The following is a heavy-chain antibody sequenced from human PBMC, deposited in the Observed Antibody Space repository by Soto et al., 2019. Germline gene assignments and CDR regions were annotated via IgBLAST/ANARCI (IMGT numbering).Heavy chain of an antibody. CDR3: ATRDTGRVY. CDR2: SHQSGNT. Sequence: QVQLQESGPGLVKPSGTLSLTCAVSGVSIDSHDWWTWVRQPPGKGLEWIGESHQSGNTNYNSSLESRVTISLDKSRNHFSLQLDSVTVAVTAVYYCATRDTGRVYWGQGTLVTVSS. CDR1: GVSIDSHDW. D-gene: IGHD5-18*01. V-gene: IGHV4-4*02. J-gene: IGHJ4*02.